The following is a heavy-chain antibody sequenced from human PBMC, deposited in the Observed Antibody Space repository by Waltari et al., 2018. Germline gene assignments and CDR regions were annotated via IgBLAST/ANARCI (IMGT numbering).Heavy chain of an antibody. V-gene: IGHV4-39*01. J-gene: IGHJ3*02. Sequence: QLQLQESGPGLVKPSETLSLTCTVSGGSISSSSYYWGWIRQPPGKGLEWIGIIYYSGSTYYNPSLKSRVTRSVDTSKNQFSLKLSSVPAADTAVYYCARQPFGSGPAGAFDIWGQGTMVTVSS. CDR2: IYYSGST. CDR3: ARQPFGSGPAGAFDI. CDR1: GGSISSSSYY. D-gene: IGHD3-10*01.